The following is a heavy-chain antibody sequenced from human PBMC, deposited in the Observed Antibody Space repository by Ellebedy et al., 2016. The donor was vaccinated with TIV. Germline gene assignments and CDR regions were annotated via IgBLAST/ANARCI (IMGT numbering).Heavy chain of an antibody. CDR1: GFTINSNY. Sequence: GESLKISCVVSGFTINSNYMNWVRQAPGKGLEWISYISGGGGTIYYADSVKGRFTISRDNAKNSLYLQMYSLRAEDTAVYYCARGGHSSSSNRFDPWGQGTLVTVSS. D-gene: IGHD6-6*01. CDR3: ARGGHSSSSNRFDP. CDR2: ISGGGGTI. V-gene: IGHV3-48*04. J-gene: IGHJ5*02.